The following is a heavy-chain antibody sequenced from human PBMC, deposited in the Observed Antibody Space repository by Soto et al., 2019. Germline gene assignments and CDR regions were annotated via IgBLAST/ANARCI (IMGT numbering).Heavy chain of an antibody. V-gene: IGHV4-30-4*01. CDR3: ATGRGYSYGHNFDY. CDR1: GGSISSGDYY. Sequence: SETLSLTCTVSGGSISSGDYYWSWIRQPPGKGLEWIGYIYYSGSTYYNPSLKSRVTISVGTSKNQFSLKLSSVTAADTAVYYCATGRGYSYGHNFDYWGQGTLVTVSS. D-gene: IGHD5-18*01. J-gene: IGHJ4*02. CDR2: IYYSGST.